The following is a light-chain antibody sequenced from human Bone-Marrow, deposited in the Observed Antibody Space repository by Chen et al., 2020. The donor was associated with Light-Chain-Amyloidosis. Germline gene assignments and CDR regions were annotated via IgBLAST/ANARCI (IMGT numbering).Light chain of an antibody. CDR1: SGSIATNY. Sequence: NFMLTQPHSVSESPAKTVIISCIRSSGSIATNYVQWYQQRPGSSPTTVIYEDDQRPSGVPDRFSGSIDRSSNSASLTISGLKTEDEADYYCQSYQGSGQGVFGGGTKLTVL. V-gene: IGLV6-57*01. J-gene: IGLJ3*02. CDR2: EDD. CDR3: QSYQGSGQGV.